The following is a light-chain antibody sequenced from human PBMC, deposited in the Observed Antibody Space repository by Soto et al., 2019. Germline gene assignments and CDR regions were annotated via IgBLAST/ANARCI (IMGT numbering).Light chain of an antibody. CDR2: GAS. CDR3: QQYGSSGT. Sequence: EIVLTQSPGTLSLSPGERATLSCRASQSVSSSYLAWYQQKPGQAPRLLIYGASSRATGIPDRFSGSGSGTDFTLTISRLEPEDFAVYYCQQYGSSGTFGQGTTGDIK. J-gene: IGKJ1*01. CDR1: QSVSSSY. V-gene: IGKV3-20*01.